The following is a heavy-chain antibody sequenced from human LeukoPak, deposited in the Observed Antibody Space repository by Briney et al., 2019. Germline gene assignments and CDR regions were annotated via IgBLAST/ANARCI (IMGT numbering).Heavy chain of an antibody. CDR1: GYTFTSYY. CDR3: AVGVGATDY. Sequence: SVKVSCKASGYTFTSYYMHWVRQAPGQGLEWMGGIIPIFGTANYAQKFQGRVTITAGESTSTAYMELSSLRSEDTAVYYCAVGVGATDYWGQGTLVTVSS. D-gene: IGHD1-26*01. J-gene: IGHJ4*02. V-gene: IGHV1-69*13. CDR2: IIPIFGTA.